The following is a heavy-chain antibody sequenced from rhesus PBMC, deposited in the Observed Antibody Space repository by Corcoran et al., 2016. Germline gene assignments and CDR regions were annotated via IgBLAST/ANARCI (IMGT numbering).Heavy chain of an antibody. CDR2: INGSSGST. Sequence: QVQLQGSGPGLVKPSETLSLTCAFSGYSISSNYWSWIRQPPANGLDWIGYINGSSGSTYYNPSLKSRVTISTATSKNQFSLKLSSVTAADTAVYYCAREGGYRDYWGQGVLVTVSS. CDR3: AREGGYRDY. V-gene: IGHV4-165*01. D-gene: IGHD5-24*01. CDR1: GYSISSNY. J-gene: IGHJ4*01.